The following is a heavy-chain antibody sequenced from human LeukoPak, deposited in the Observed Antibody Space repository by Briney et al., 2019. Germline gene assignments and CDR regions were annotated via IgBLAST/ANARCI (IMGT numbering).Heavy chain of an antibody. V-gene: IGHV3-11*06. CDR3: ARDYYGSGSPLDDAFDI. D-gene: IGHD3-10*01. J-gene: IGHJ3*02. Sequence: GGSLRLSCAASGFTFSDYYMSWIRQAPGKGLEWVSYISSSSSYTNYADSVKGRFTISRDNAKNSLYLQMNSLRAEDTAVYYCARDYYGSGSPLDDAFDIWGQGTMVTVSS. CDR2: ISSSSSYT. CDR1: GFTFSDYY.